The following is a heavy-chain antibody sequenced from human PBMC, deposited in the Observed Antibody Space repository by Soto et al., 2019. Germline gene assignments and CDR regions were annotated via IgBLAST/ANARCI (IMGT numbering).Heavy chain of an antibody. CDR1: GFTFSSYG. J-gene: IGHJ4*02. CDR2: IWYDGSNK. V-gene: IGHV3-33*01. Sequence: GALRLSCAASGFTFSSYGMHWVRQAPGKGLEWVAVIWYDGSNKYYADSVKGRFTISRDNSKNTLYLQMNSLRAEDTAVYYCARDLQIGGVIAYTGLGDYWGQGTLVTVSS. D-gene: IGHD3-16*02. CDR3: ARDLQIGGVIAYTGLGDY.